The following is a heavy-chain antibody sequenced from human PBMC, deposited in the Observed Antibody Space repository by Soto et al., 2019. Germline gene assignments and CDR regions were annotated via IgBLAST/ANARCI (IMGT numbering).Heavy chain of an antibody. Sequence: ASVKVSCKASGYTFTNFGISWVRQAPGQGLEWMGWISAYNGNTNYAQKFQGRVTMTTDTSTSTAYMEVRSLRFDGTAVYYCARGGTQIDNWGQGTLLTVSS. CDR1: GYTFTNFG. CDR3: ARGGTQIDN. V-gene: IGHV1-18*01. D-gene: IGHD3-16*01. CDR2: ISAYNGNT. J-gene: IGHJ4*02.